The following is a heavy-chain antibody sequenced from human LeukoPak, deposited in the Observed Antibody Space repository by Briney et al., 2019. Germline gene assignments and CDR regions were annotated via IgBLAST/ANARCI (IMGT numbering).Heavy chain of an antibody. CDR3: VKEGYSYGDDF. Sequence: GRSLRLSCAASGFTFSNYAMHWVRQAPGKGLEWVAVIQYDGTNKYYAGSVKGRFTISRDNSKSTVYLQVNNLRGEDTAVYYCVKEGYSYGDDFWGQGTLVIVSS. D-gene: IGHD5-18*01. V-gene: IGHV3-33*05. CDR1: GFTFSNYA. J-gene: IGHJ4*02. CDR2: IQYDGTNK.